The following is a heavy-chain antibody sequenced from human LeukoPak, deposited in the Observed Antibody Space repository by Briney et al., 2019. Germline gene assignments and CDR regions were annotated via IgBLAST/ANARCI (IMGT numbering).Heavy chain of an antibody. Sequence: PSETLSLTCTVSGGSISSYYWSWIRQPPGKGLEWIGYIYYSGSTNYNPSLKSRVTISVDTSKNQFSLKLSSVTAADTAVYYCARSSYDSSGYYYPYYFDYWGQGTLVTVSS. CDR3: ARSSYDSSGYYYPYYFDY. J-gene: IGHJ4*02. CDR1: GGSISSYY. CDR2: IYYSGST. V-gene: IGHV4-59*01. D-gene: IGHD3-22*01.